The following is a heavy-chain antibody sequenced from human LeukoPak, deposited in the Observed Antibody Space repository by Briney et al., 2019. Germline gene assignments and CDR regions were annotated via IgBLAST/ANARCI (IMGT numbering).Heavy chain of an antibody. V-gene: IGHV3-53*01. CDR1: GFTVDSNY. Sequence: PGGSLRLSCAASGFTVDSNYLSWVRQAPGKGLEWVSTIYTGGNTYYAASVKGRFTISRDFSKNTVFLHMNSLRAEDTAVYYCARLFYYSVDVWGQGTTVTVSS. J-gene: IGHJ6*02. CDR2: IYTGGNT. CDR3: ARLFYYSVDV.